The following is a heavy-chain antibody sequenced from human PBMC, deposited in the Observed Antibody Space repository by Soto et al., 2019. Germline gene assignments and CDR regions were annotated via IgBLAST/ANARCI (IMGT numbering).Heavy chain of an antibody. Sequence: ASVKVSCKASGYTLTSYGISWVRQAPGQGLEWMGWISAYNGNTNYAQKLQGRVTMTTDTSTSTAYMELRSLRSDDTAVYYCARVPYSTSGVGYMDVWGKGSTVTVSS. CDR2: ISAYNGNT. D-gene: IGHD2-2*01. V-gene: IGHV1-18*01. CDR1: GYTLTSYG. J-gene: IGHJ6*03. CDR3: ARVPYSTSGVGYMDV.